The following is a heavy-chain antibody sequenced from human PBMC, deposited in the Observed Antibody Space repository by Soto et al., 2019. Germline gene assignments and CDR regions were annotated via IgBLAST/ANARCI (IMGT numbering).Heavy chain of an antibody. CDR2: VYYTGST. CDR1: GGSINNYY. J-gene: IGHJ4*02. D-gene: IGHD3-3*01. V-gene: IGHV4-59*01. CDR3: ARADFSRXFDY. Sequence: PSETLSLTCTVSGGSINNYYWTWIRQSPGRGLEWIGYVYYTGSTNYNPSLKSRVTISVDTSKNQFSLKLSSVTAADTAVYYCARADFSRXFDYWGQGTLVTVSS.